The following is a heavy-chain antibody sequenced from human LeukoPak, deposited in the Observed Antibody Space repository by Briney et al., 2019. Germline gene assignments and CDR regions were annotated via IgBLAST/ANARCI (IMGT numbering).Heavy chain of an antibody. D-gene: IGHD3-22*01. CDR2: ISYDGSNK. Sequence: GGSLRLSCAASGFTFSSYAMHWVRQAPGKGLEWVAVISYDGSNKYYADSVKGRFTISRDNSKNTLYLQMNSLRAEDTAVYYCARDQYYDSSGGLPYGMDAWGQGTTVTVSS. CDR3: ARDQYYDSSGGLPYGMDA. J-gene: IGHJ6*02. CDR1: GFTFSSYA. V-gene: IGHV3-30-3*01.